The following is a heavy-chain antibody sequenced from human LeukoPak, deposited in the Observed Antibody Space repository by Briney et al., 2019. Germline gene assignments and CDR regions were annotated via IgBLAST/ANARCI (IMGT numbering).Heavy chain of an antibody. CDR1: GGSISSSSYY. CDR2: IYYSGST. Sequence: SETLSLTCTVSGGSISSSSYYWGWIRQPPGKGLEWIGSIYYSGSTYYNPSLKSRVTISVDTSKNQFSLKLSSVTAADTAVYYCARAGITIFGVVIAEFDPWGQGTLVTVSS. D-gene: IGHD3-3*01. V-gene: IGHV4-39*07. CDR3: ARAGITIFGVVIAEFDP. J-gene: IGHJ5*02.